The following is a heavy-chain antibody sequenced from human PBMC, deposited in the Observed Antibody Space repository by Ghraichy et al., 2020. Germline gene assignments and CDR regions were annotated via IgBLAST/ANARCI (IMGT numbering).Heavy chain of an antibody. CDR1: GGSISSSSYY. CDR3: VSDWTYTRQLYD. Sequence: ESLNISCTVSGGSISSSSYYWGWIRQPPGKGLEWIGNIYFGGSTYYNPSLKSRVTISADASKNQFSLKMRSVTAADMAVYYCVSDWTYTRQLYDWGQGTLVTVSS. J-gene: IGHJ4*02. V-gene: IGHV4-39*01. D-gene: IGHD2/OR15-2a*01. CDR2: IYFGGST.